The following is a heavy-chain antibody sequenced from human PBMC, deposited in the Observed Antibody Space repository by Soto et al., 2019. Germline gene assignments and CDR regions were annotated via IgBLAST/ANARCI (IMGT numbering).Heavy chain of an antibody. D-gene: IGHD3-22*01. V-gene: IGHV1-46*01. CDR3: ARDFVYYDSSGYLGPLYYYYYCGMDV. Sequence: ASVKVSCKASGYTFTSHYMHWVRQAPGQGLEWMGIINPSGGSTSYAQKFQGRVTMTRDTSTSTVYMELSSLRSEDTAVYYCARDFVYYDSSGYLGPLYYYYYCGMDVWGQGTTVTVSS. CDR2: INPSGGST. J-gene: IGHJ6*02. CDR1: GYTFTSHY.